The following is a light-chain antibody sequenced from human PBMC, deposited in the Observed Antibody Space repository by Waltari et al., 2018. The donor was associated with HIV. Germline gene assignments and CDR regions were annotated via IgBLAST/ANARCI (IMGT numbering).Light chain of an antibody. J-gene: IGLJ2*01. CDR2: EVS. CDR3: SSYTSSSHVV. Sequence: QSALTQPPSVSGSPGQSVTISCTGTSSDVGSYNRVSWYQQPPGTAPKLMIYEVSNRPSGVPDRVSGSKSGNTASLTISGLQAEDEADYYCSSYTSSSHVVFGGGTKLTVL. CDR1: SSDVGSYNR. V-gene: IGLV2-18*02.